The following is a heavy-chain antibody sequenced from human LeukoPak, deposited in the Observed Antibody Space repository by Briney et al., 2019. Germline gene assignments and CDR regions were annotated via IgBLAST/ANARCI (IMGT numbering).Heavy chain of an antibody. V-gene: IGHV3-7*01. J-gene: IGHJ6*03. CDR2: IQQDGSEK. CDR1: GFTFSSYW. Sequence: GGSLSLSCAASGFTFSSYWMTWVRQAPGKGLQWVANIQQDGSEKYYVDSVKGRFTISRDNAKNSLYLQMNSLRAEDTAVYYCARVLMARSYMDVWGKGTTVTVSS. D-gene: IGHD3-10*01. CDR3: ARVLMARSYMDV.